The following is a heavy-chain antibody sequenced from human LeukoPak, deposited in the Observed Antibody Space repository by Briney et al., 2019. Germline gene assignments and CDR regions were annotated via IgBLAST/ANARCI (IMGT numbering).Heavy chain of an antibody. Sequence: SETLSLTCTVSGGSISSSSYYWGWIRQPPGKGLEWIGSIYYSGSTYYNPSLKSRVTISVDTSKNQFSLKLSSVTAADTAVYYCARRSSAIILGYFDYWGQGTLVTVSS. V-gene: IGHV4-39*01. D-gene: IGHD2/OR15-2a*01. CDR2: IYYSGST. J-gene: IGHJ4*02. CDR1: GGSISSSSYY. CDR3: ARRSSAIILGYFDY.